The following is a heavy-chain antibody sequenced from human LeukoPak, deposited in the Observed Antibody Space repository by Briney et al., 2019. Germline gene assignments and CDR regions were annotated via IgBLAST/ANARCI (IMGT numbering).Heavy chain of an antibody. CDR2: ILYSGST. CDR1: GGSITNYF. V-gene: IGHV4-59*08. Sequence: SETLSLACSVSGGSITNYFWSWIRQPPGKGLEWIGYILYSGSTKYNPSLKSRVTISVDTSKNQFSLKLSSVTAADTAVYYCAGQMAAPFDYWGQGILVTVSS. D-gene: IGHD2-8*01. CDR3: AGQMAAPFDY. J-gene: IGHJ4*02.